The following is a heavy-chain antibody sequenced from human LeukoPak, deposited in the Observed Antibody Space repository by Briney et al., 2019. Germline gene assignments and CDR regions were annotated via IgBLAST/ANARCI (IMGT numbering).Heavy chain of an antibody. CDR1: GGSISSSSYY. V-gene: IGHV4-39*01. Sequence: PSETLSLTCTVSGGSISSSSYYWGWLRQPPGRGLEWIGSIYYSGNTYYNPSLKSRVTISVDTSKNQFSLKLGSVTAADTAVYYCARRRTATVDFDYWGQGTLVSVSS. CDR2: IYYSGNT. J-gene: IGHJ4*02. CDR3: ARRRTATVDFDY. D-gene: IGHD4-23*01.